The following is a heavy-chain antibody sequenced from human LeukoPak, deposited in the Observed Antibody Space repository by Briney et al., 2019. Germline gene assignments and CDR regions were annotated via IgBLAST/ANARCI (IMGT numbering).Heavy chain of an antibody. CDR3: AKGAREYCSGAICYPFDY. J-gene: IGHJ4*02. D-gene: IGHD2-2*01. CDR2: VTGRGRDT. Sequence: PGATLRLSCAASVFTFINYAMNWVRDAPGRGREWGSSVTGRGRDTYHADSVKGRFTISRDNSKNTLYLQMYSLRAEDTAICYCAKGAREYCSGAICYPFDYWGQGTLVTVSS. CDR1: VFTFINYA. V-gene: IGHV3-23*01.